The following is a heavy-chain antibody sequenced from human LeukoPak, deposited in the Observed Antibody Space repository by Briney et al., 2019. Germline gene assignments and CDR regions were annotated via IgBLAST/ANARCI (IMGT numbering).Heavy chain of an antibody. CDR3: ARGIGNLNAFDI. V-gene: IGHV4-39*07. D-gene: IGHD4-23*01. J-gene: IGHJ3*02. CDR1: GGSISSSSYY. CDR2: IYYSGST. Sequence: PSETLSLTCTVSGGSISSSSYYWGWIRQPPGKGLEWIGSIYYSGSTYYNPSLKSRVTISVDTSKNQFSLKLSSVTAADTAVYYCARGIGNLNAFDIWGQGTMVTVSS.